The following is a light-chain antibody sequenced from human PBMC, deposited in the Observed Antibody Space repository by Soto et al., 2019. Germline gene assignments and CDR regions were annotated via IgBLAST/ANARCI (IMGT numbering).Light chain of an antibody. CDR2: DAS. J-gene: IGKJ5*01. Sequence: DLQMTQSPSTLPASVGDKVTITFRASQSISRWLAWYQQKPGKAPQALIYDASSLKSGVPSRFSGNGSGTEFTLTISSLQPDDFATHYCQQYNTYSTFGQGTRLEIK. CDR3: QQYNTYST. V-gene: IGKV1-5*01. CDR1: QSISRW.